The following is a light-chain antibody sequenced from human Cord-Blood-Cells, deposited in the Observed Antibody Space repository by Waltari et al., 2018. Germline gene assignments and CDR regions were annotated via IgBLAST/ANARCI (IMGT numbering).Light chain of an antibody. J-gene: IGLJ3*02. CDR3: CSYAGSSTWV. V-gene: IGLV2-23*01. CDR1: SSDVGSYNV. Sequence: QSALPQPAYVSGSPGQAVTISCTGTSSDVGSYNVVAWYQQHPGQAPKLMIDEGSKRPSGVSNRFSGSKSGNTASLTISGLQAEDEADYYCCSYAGSSTWVFGGGTKLTVL. CDR2: EGS.